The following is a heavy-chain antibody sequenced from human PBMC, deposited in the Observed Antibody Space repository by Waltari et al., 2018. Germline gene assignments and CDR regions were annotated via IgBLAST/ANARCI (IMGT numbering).Heavy chain of an antibody. V-gene: IGHV4-39*07. CDR3: AREPDISDY. D-gene: IGHD3-9*01. CDR2: IYYSGST. Sequence: QLQLQESGPGLVKPSETLSLTCTVSVGSISSSSYYWGWIRQPPGKGLEWIGSIYYSGSTYYNPALKSRVTISVDTSKNQFSLKLSSVTAADTAVYYCAREPDISDYWGQGTLVTVSS. CDR1: VGSISSSSYY. J-gene: IGHJ4*02.